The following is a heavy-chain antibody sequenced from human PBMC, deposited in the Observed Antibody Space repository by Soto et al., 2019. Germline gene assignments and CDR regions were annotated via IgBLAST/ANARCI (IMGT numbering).Heavy chain of an antibody. CDR3: AIFASPQDHLFLYYFRARGSFDP. CDR2: INPSGGGT. CDR1: GYTFTSYY. Sequence: GASVKVSCKASGYTFTSYYMHWVRQAPGQGLEWMGIINPSGGGTDYAQRFRGRVTMTRDTSTSTVYMELSSLRSEDTAVYYCAIFASPQDHLFLYYFRARGSFDP. J-gene: IGHJ5*02. D-gene: IGHD3-10*02. V-gene: IGHV1-46*01.